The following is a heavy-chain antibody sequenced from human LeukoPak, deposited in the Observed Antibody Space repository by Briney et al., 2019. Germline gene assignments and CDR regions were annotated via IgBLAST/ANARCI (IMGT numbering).Heavy chain of an antibody. CDR1: GGSISSSSYY. J-gene: IGHJ6*03. CDR3: AKSRTTTILNYYYYYYMDV. D-gene: IGHD2-21*02. Sequence: SETLSLTCTVSGGSISSSSYYWGWIRQPPGKGLEWIGSIYYSGSTYYNPSLKSRVTISVDTSKNQFSLKLSSVTAADTAVYYCAKSRTTTILNYYYYYYMDVWGKGTTVTISS. V-gene: IGHV4-39*07. CDR2: IYYSGST.